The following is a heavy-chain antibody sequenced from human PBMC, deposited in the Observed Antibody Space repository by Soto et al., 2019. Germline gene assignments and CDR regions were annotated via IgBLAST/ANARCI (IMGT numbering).Heavy chain of an antibody. Sequence: GASVKVSCKASGYTFTGYYMHWVRQAPGQGLEWMGWINPNSGGTNYAQKFQGWVTMTRDTSISTAYMELSRLGSDDTAVYYCARAPIAARPPHGSGMDVWGQGTTVTVSS. V-gene: IGHV1-2*04. CDR3: ARAPIAARPPHGSGMDV. J-gene: IGHJ6*02. CDR2: INPNSGGT. D-gene: IGHD6-6*01. CDR1: GYTFTGYY.